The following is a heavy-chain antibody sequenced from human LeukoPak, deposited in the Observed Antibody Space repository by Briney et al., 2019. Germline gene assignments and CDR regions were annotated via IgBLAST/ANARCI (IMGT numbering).Heavy chain of an antibody. CDR3: ARSEKNYDFWTGEDY. CDR1: GFNFSKYW. D-gene: IGHD3-3*01. J-gene: IGHJ4*02. V-gene: IGHV3-7*01. Sequence: GGSLRLSCAASGFNFSKYWMTWVRQAPGKGLEWVANIKQDGSEKYYVDSVRGRLTISRDNAKNALYLQMNSLRAEDTAVYYCARSEKNYDFWTGEDYWGQGTLVTVSS. CDR2: IKQDGSEK.